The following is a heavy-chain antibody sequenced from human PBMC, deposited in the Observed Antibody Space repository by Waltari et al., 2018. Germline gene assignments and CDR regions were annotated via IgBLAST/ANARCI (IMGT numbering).Heavy chain of an antibody. V-gene: IGHV1-69*09. CDR3: ARGAGTATYYYYGMDV. CDR1: GGTFSRYA. D-gene: IGHD1-7*01. CDR2: IIPILGIA. J-gene: IGHJ6*02. Sequence: QVQLVQSGAEVKKPGSSVKVSCKASGGTFSRYAISWARQAPGQGLEWMGRIIPILGIANYAQKFQGRVTITADKSTSTAYMELSSLRSEDTAVYYCARGAGTATYYYYGMDVWGQGTTVTVSS.